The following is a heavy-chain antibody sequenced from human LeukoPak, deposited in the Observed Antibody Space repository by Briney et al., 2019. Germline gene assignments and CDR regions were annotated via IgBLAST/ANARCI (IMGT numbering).Heavy chain of an antibody. D-gene: IGHD3-10*01. CDR3: ARAPLRFGELFRAFDI. J-gene: IGHJ3*02. Sequence: SETLSLTCAVSGGSISSSNWWSWVRQPPGKGLEWIGEIYHSGSTNYNPSLKSRVTISVDKSKNQFSLKLSSVTAADTAVYYCARAPLRFGELFRAFDIWGQGTMVTVSS. CDR1: GGSISSSNW. CDR2: IYHSGST. V-gene: IGHV4-4*02.